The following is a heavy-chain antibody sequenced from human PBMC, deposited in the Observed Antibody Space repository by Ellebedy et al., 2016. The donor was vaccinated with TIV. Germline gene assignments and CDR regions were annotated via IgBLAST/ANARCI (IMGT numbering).Heavy chain of an antibody. Sequence: PGGSLRLSCAASEFAFETDWMTWVRQAPGKGLEWVANINQEGSDKSYVDSVKGRFTIFRDNAKSSLYLQMNSLSAEDTAVYYCAKLGGISSWYADYWGQGTLVTVSS. V-gene: IGHV3-7*03. D-gene: IGHD6-13*01. J-gene: IGHJ4*02. CDR2: INQEGSDK. CDR1: EFAFETDW. CDR3: AKLGGISSWYADY.